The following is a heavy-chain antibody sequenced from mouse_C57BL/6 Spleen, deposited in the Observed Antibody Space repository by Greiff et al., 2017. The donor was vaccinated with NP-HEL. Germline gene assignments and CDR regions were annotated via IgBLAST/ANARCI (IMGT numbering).Heavy chain of an antibody. CDR3: ARGGGIDY. CDR2: IDPSDSYT. CDR1: GYTFTSYW. V-gene: IGHV1-50*01. Sequence: QVQLQQPGAELVKPGASVKLSCKASGYTFTSYWMQWVNQRPGQGLEWIGEIDPSDSYTNYNQKFKGKATLTVDTSSSTAYMQLSSLTSEDSAVYYCARGGGIDYWGQGTTLTVSS. J-gene: IGHJ2*01.